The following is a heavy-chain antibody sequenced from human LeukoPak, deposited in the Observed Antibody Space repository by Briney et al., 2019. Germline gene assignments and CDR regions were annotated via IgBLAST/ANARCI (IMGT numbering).Heavy chain of an antibody. J-gene: IGHJ4*02. CDR2: IKSKANSYAT. CDR1: GFTFSGSA. CDR3: TSGLSVRRSNNTPVDY. V-gene: IGHV3-73*01. Sequence: GGSLRLSCTASGFTFSGSAMHWVRQASGKGLEWVGRIKSKANSYATVYAASVKGRFTISRDDSKNTAYLQMNSLKTEDTAVYYCTSGLSVRRSNNTPVDYWGQGTLVTVSS. D-gene: IGHD1-1*01.